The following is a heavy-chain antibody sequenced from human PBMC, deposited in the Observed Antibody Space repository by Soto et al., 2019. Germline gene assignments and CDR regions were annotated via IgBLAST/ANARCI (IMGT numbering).Heavy chain of an antibody. CDR1: GGSISSGGYY. J-gene: IGHJ3*02. Sequence: SETLSLTCTVSGGSISSGGYYWSWIRQHPGKGLEWIGYIYYSGSTYYNPSLKSRVTISVDTSKNQSSLKLSSVTAADTAVYYCARVPAPMVYAIRGAFDIWGQGTMVTVS. CDR2: IYYSGST. CDR3: ARVPAPMVYAIRGAFDI. D-gene: IGHD2-8*01. V-gene: IGHV4-31*02.